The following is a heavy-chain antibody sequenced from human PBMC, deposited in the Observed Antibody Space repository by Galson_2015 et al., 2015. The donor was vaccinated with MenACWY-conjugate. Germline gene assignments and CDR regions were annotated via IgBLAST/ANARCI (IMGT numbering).Heavy chain of an antibody. CDR2: IKQDGSEK. Sequence: SLRLSCAASGFTFSNYWTSWVRQTPGKGLEWVANIKQDGSEKYYVDSVRGRFTISRDNAKNALYLQMNSLRAEDTALYYCARGTVTPSGAKYYGMDVWGQGTTVTVSS. V-gene: IGHV3-7*03. D-gene: IGHD4-17*01. CDR3: ARGTVTPSGAKYYGMDV. J-gene: IGHJ6*02. CDR1: GFTFSNYW.